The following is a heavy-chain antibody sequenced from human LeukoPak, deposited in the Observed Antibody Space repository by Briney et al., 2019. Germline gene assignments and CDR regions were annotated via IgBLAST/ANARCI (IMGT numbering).Heavy chain of an antibody. CDR2: INQDGSVK. V-gene: IGHV3-7*01. CDR1: GFTFSCYW. J-gene: IGHJ3*02. CDR3: ARVRGYSYGLDAFDI. Sequence: GGSLRLSCSASGFTFSCYWMSWVRQAPGKGLEWVANINQDGSVKYHVDSVKGRFTISRDNSKNTLYLQMNSLRAEDTAVYYCARVRGYSYGLDAFDIWGQGTMVTVSS. D-gene: IGHD5-18*01.